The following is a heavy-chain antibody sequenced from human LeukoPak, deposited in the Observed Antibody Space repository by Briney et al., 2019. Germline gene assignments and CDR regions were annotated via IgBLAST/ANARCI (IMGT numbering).Heavy chain of an antibody. J-gene: IGHJ5*02. CDR2: IYTSGST. CDR3: ARIGESSWFGEGNWFDP. D-gene: IGHD6-13*01. Sequence: SETLSLTCTVSGGPISSYYWSWIRQPAGKGLEWIGRIYTSGSTNYNPSLKSRVTMSVDTSKNQFSLKLSSVTAADTAVYYCARIGESSWFGEGNWFDPWGQGTLVTVSS. CDR1: GGPISSYY. V-gene: IGHV4-4*07.